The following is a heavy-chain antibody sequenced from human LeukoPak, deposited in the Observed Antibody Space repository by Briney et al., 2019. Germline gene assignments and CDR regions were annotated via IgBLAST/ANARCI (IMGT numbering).Heavy chain of an antibody. D-gene: IGHD6-19*01. J-gene: IGHJ4*02. CDR3: TRAVPPQPFFDC. V-gene: IGHV4-59*01. CDR2: IYYSGTT. Sequence: PSETLSLTFTVSGGPISSFYWSWIRQPPGKGLEWIGYIYYSGTTNYNPSLKSRVTISVDTSNNQFSLKLSSVTAADTAVYYCTRAVPPQPFFDCWGQGILVTVCS. CDR1: GGPISSFY.